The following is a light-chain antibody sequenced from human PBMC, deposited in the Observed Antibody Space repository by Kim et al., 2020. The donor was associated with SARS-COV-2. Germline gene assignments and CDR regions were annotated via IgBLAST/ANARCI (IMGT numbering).Light chain of an antibody. V-gene: IGLV2-14*01. CDR3: SSYTSSSTLPYV. CDR2: EVN. CDR1: SSDVGGYNS. Sequence: QSASVSGSPGQSITISCTGTSSDVGGYNSVSWYQQYPGKAPKLMIYEVNNRPSGVSNRFSGSKSGNTASLTISGLQAEDEADYYCSSYTSSSTLPYVFGTGTKVTVL. J-gene: IGLJ1*01.